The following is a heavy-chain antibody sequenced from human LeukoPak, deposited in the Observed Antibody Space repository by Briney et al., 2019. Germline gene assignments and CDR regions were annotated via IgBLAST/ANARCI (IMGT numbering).Heavy chain of an antibody. V-gene: IGHV1-2*02. CDR2: INPNSGGT. J-gene: IGHJ1*01. Sequence: ASVKVSCKASVYTFTGYYMHWVRQAPGQGLDWMGWINPNSGGTNYAQKFQGRVTMTRDTSISTAYMELSWLRSDDTAVYYCAREDFYDSSGYYKNKEYFQHWGQGTLVTVSS. CDR1: VYTFTGYY. D-gene: IGHD3-22*01. CDR3: AREDFYDSSGYYKNKEYFQH.